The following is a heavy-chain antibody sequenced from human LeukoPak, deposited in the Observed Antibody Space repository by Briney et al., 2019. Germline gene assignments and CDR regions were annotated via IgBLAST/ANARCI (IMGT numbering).Heavy chain of an antibody. D-gene: IGHD2-2*01. CDR3: ARGGYCSSTSCLGITYY. J-gene: IGHJ4*02. CDR1: GYTFTSYA. CDR2: INAGNGNT. V-gene: IGHV1-3*01. Sequence: ASVKVSCKASGYTFTSYAMHWVRQAPGQRLEWMGWINAGNGNTKYSQKFQGGVTITRDTSASTAYMELSSLRSEDTAVYYCARGGYCSSTSCLGITYYWGQGTLVTVSS.